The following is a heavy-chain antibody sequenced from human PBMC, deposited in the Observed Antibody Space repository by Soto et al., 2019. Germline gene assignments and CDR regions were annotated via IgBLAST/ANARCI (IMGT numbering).Heavy chain of an antibody. CDR1: GDSVSSNSAA. Sequence: SQTLSLTCAISGDSVSSNSAAWNWIRQSPSRGLEWLGRTYYRSKWYNDYAVSVKSRITINPDTSKNQFSLQLNSVTPEDTAVYYCARGVGWDDYYYYGMDVWGRGTTVTVSS. V-gene: IGHV6-1*01. D-gene: IGHD1-26*01. CDR2: TYYRSKWYN. J-gene: IGHJ6*02. CDR3: ARGVGWDDYYYYGMDV.